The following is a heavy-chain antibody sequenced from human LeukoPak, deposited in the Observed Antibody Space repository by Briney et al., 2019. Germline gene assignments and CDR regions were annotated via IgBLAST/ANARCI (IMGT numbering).Heavy chain of an antibody. D-gene: IGHD4-11*01. CDR3: ARLRRFMTTVTTYGMDV. V-gene: IGHV4-39*01. CDR1: GGSISSSSYY. Sequence: PSETLSLTCTVSGGSISSSSYYWGWSRQPPGKGLEWIGSIYYSGSTYYNPSLKSRVTISVDTSKNQFSLKLSSVTAADTAVYYCARLRRFMTTVTTYGMDVWGQGTTVTVSS. J-gene: IGHJ6*02. CDR2: IYYSGST.